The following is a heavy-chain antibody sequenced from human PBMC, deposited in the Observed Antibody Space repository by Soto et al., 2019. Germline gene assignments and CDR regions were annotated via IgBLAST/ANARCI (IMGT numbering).Heavy chain of an antibody. Sequence: QVQLVQSGAEVKKPGSSVKVSCKTSGGTFSTSAISLVRQAPGQGLEWVGGIVPVFPTPDYAQNFQGRVTITADNSTTTAYLELTSLRADDTAVYYCARDKDRLQLGGNYYYILAVWGQGTAITVSS. D-gene: IGHD1-1*01. J-gene: IGHJ6*02. CDR2: IVPVFPTP. CDR3: ARDKDRLQLGGNYYYILAV. CDR1: GGTFSTSA. V-gene: IGHV1-69*14.